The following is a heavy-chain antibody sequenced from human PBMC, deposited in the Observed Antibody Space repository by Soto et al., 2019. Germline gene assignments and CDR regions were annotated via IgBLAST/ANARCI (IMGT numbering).Heavy chain of an antibody. V-gene: IGHV3-33*01. CDR1: GFTFSSYG. CDR3: ARELAVDSGSYSRDAFDI. CDR2: IWYDGSNK. Sequence: QVQLVESGGGVVQPGRSLRLSCAASGFTFSSYGMHWVRQAPGKGLEWVAVIWYDGSNKYYADSVKGRFTISRDNSKNRMYLQMSGLRAEDTAVYYCARELAVDSGSYSRDAFDIWGQGTMVTVSS. J-gene: IGHJ3*02. D-gene: IGHD1-26*01.